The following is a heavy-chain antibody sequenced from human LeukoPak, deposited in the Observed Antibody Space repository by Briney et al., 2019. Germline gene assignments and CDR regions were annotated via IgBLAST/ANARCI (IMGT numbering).Heavy chain of an antibody. CDR2: ISWNSGSI. V-gene: IGHV3-9*01. Sequence: GGSLRLSCAASGLTFVDYAMHWVRPAPGKGLEWVSGISWNSGSIGYADSVKGRFTISRDNAKNSLYLQMNSLRAEDTALYYCAKDSSGSLYYFDYWGQGTLVTVSS. CDR3: AKDSSGSLYYFDY. J-gene: IGHJ4*02. D-gene: IGHD1-26*01. CDR1: GLTFVDYA.